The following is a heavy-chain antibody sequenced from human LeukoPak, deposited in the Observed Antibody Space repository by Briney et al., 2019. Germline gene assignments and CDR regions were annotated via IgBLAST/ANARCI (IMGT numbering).Heavy chain of an antibody. CDR2: ISSSGSTI. CDR3: ARVDCSGGSCYFYYYYYYMDV. D-gene: IGHD2-15*01. CDR1: GFTFSDYY. V-gene: IGHV3-11*01. Sequence: PGGSLRLSCAASGFTFSDYYMSWIRQAPGKGLEWVSYISSSGSTIYYADSVKGRFTFSRDNAKNSLYLQMNSLRAEDTAVYYCARVDCSGGSCYFYYYYYYMDVWGKGTTVTVYS. J-gene: IGHJ6*03.